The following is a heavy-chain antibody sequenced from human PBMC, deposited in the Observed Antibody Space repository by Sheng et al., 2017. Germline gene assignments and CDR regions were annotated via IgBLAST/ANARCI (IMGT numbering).Heavy chain of an antibody. CDR2: IYHGGST. CDR3: ARTPADFRPNWFDP. CDR1: GYSISSGYY. V-gene: IGHV4-38-2*01. J-gene: IGHJ5*02. Sequence: QVQLQESGPGLVKPSETLSLTCAVSGYSISSGYYWGWIRQPPGKGLEWIGSIYHGGSTYYNPSLKSRVTISVDTSKNQFSLNLSSVTAADTAVYYCARTPADFRPNWFDPWGQGTLVTVSS. D-gene: IGHD2-2*01.